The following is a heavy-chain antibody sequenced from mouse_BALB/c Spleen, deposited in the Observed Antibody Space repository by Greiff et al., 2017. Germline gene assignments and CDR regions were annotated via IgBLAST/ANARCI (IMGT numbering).Heavy chain of an antibody. J-gene: IGHJ2*01. CDR3: ARGYDD. CDR1: GYTFTSYW. Sequence: VQLQQPGAELVKPGASVKLSCKASGYTFTSYWMHWVKQRPGQGLEWIGEINPSNGRTNYNEKFKSKATLTVDKSSSTAYMQLSSLTSEDSAVYYCARGYDDWGQGTTLTVSS. CDR2: INPSNGRT. V-gene: IGHV1S81*02. D-gene: IGHD2-14*01.